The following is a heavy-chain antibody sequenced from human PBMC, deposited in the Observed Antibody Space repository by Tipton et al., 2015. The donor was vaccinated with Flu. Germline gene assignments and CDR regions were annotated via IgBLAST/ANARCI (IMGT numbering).Heavy chain of an antibody. CDR1: GCSMNSGFYF. Sequence: LSCTVAGCSMNSGFYFWTWIRQHPGKGLEWIGCVYTSGGTKFNPSLRGRLTMSVDASKKEFSLKLSSVTAADTAVYYCARGSGSGTFMIFDFWGQGTLVTVSS. V-gene: IGHV4-31*03. CDR3: ARGSGSGTFMIFDF. D-gene: IGHD3-10*01. CDR2: VYTSGGT. J-gene: IGHJ4*02.